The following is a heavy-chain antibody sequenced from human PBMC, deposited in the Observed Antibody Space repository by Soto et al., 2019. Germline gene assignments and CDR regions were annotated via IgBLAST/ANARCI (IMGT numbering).Heavy chain of an antibody. CDR1: GFTFSSYA. J-gene: IGHJ4*02. CDR3: AKDSTRSYIVATNAYFGF. CDR2: VSGTGGST. D-gene: IGHD5-12*01. V-gene: IGHV3-23*01. Sequence: EVQLLESGGDLVQPGGSLRLSCAASGFTFSSYAMSWVRQAPGKGLEWVSSVSGTGGSTYYADSVKGRCSISRDKSKNTLYLQMNSLRAEHTAVYYWAKDSTRSYIVATNAYFGFWGQGTLVTVSS.